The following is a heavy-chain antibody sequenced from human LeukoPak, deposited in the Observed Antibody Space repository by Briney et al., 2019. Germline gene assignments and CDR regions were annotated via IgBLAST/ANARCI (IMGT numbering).Heavy chain of an antibody. CDR3: AKYLEADYYYYYMDV. CDR1: GFTFSSYA. Sequence: PGGSLRLSCAASGFTFSSYAMSWVRQAPGKELEWVSAISGSGGSTYYADSVKGRFTISRDNSKNTLYLQMNSLRAEDTAVYYCAKYLEADYYYYYMDVWGKGTTVTVSS. D-gene: IGHD3-3*01. V-gene: IGHV3-23*01. J-gene: IGHJ6*03. CDR2: ISGSGGST.